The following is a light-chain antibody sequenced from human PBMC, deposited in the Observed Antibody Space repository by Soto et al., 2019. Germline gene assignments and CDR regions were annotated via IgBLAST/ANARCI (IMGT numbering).Light chain of an antibody. V-gene: IGKV3-11*01. CDR2: DAS. Sequence: IVFTQAPGTLSLSPGERATLSCRASQSVSSYLAWYQQKHGQAPRLLIYDASNRATGIPARFSGSGSGTDLTLTISSLEPEDFEVDYCQQRSNWPRTFGQGTKVDIK. CDR1: QSVSSY. CDR3: QQRSNWPRT. J-gene: IGKJ1*01.